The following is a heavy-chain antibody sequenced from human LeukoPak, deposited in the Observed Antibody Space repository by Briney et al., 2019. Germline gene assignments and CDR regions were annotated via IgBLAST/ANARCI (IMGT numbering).Heavy chain of an antibody. J-gene: IGHJ4*02. V-gene: IGHV3-33*01. CDR2: IWYDGSNK. Sequence: GGSLRLSCAASGFTFSSYGMHWVRQAPGKGLEWVAVIWYDGSNKYYADSAKGRFTISRDNSKNTLYLQMNSLRAEDTAVYYCARGGPRGGWYGDYWGQGTLVTVSS. CDR3: ARGGPRGGWYGDY. CDR1: GFTFSSYG. D-gene: IGHD6-19*01.